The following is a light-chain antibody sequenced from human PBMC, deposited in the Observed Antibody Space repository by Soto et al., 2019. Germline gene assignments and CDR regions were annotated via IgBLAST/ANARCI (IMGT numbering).Light chain of an antibody. CDR3: ATWDISLSDVV. CDR2: DNN. Sequence: QSVLTQPPSVSAAPGQKVTISCSGSNSNIGNNYVSWYKQLPGTAPKLLIYDNNERPSGIPDRFSGSKSGTSATLGITGLQTGDEADYYCATWDISLSDVVFGGGTKLTVL. J-gene: IGLJ2*01. V-gene: IGLV1-51*01. CDR1: NSNIGNNY.